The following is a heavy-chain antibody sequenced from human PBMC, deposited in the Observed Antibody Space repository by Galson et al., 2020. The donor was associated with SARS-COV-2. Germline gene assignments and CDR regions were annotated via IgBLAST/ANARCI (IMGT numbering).Heavy chain of an antibody. CDR3: TRLPPDGSSFWVAFDI. D-gene: IGHD6-6*01. J-gene: IGHJ3*02. V-gene: IGHV3-73*01. CDR2: IRSKANNYAT. CDR1: GFTFTDSP. Sequence: GGSLRLSCEASGFTFTDSPMHWVRQASGKGLEWVGRIRSKANNYATAYAASLKGRFTISRDDSKNTVYLQMNSLKNEDTAVYYCTRLPPDGSSFWVAFDIWGKGTVVPVSS.